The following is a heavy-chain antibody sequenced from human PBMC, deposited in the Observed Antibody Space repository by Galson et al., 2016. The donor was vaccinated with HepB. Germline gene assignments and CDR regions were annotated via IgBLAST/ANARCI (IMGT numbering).Heavy chain of an antibody. D-gene: IGHD3-10*01. Sequence: QSGAEVKKPGESLKISCAGSGYSFTSYWIGWVRQMPGKGLEWMGTTYPGDSDTRYSPSSQGQVTISADKSISAAYLQWNSLKASGTAIYYCARRSSDAFVIWGQGTMVTVSS. CDR2: TYPGDSDT. CDR1: GYSFTSYW. V-gene: IGHV5-51*01. J-gene: IGHJ3*02. CDR3: ARRSSDAFVI.